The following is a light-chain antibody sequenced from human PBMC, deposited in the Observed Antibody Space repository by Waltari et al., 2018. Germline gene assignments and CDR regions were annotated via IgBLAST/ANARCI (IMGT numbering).Light chain of an antibody. J-gene: IGKJ4*01. CDR3: QQRSNWPPLT. V-gene: IGKV3-11*01. CDR1: QSVSSS. Sequence: EIVLTQSPATRSLSPGARATLHCRASQSVSSSLAWCQQKPGQAPRLHIYDAASRATGIPARFSGSGSGTDFTLTISSLEPEDFAVYYCQQRSNWPPLTFGGGTKVEIK. CDR2: DAA.